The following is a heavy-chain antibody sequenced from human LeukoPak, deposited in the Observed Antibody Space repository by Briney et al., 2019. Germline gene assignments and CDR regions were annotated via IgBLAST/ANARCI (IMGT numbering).Heavy chain of an antibody. Sequence: ASVKVSCKASGYTFTSYDINWVRRATGQGLEWMGWMNPNSGNTGYAQKFQGRVTMTRNTSISTAYMEPSSLRSEDTAVYYCARGQVVRGVINYWGQGTLVTVSS. J-gene: IGHJ4*02. CDR1: GYTFTSYD. V-gene: IGHV1-8*01. CDR2: MNPNSGNT. D-gene: IGHD3-10*01. CDR3: ARGQVVRGVINY.